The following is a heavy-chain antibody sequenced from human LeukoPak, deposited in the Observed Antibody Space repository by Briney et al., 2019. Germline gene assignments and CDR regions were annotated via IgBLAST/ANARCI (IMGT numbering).Heavy chain of an antibody. CDR1: GFTFSSYA. V-gene: IGHV3-23*01. D-gene: IGHD3-22*01. CDR3: AKDYYYDSSGPLDY. Sequence: GGSLRLSSAASGFTFSSYAMSWVRQAPGKGLEWVSVISGSGGSTYYADSVKGRFTISRDNSKNTLYLQMNSLRAEDTAVYYCAKDYYYDSSGPLDYWGQGTLVTVSS. J-gene: IGHJ4*02. CDR2: ISGSGGST.